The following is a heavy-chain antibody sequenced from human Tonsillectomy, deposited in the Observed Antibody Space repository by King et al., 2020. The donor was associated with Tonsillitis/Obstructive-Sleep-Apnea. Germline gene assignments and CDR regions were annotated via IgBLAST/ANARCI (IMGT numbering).Heavy chain of an antibody. V-gene: IGHV3-74*01. CDR1: GYTFSSYW. Sequence: VQLVESGGDLVQPGGSLRLSCAASGYTFSSYWMHWVRQVPGKGLVWVSRINEDGTVTTYADSEKGRFTISRDNAKNTLYLQMNSLAVEDTAVYYCSRDLSGYNDYWGQGTLVTVSS. D-gene: IGHD3-9*01. J-gene: IGHJ4*02. CDR3: SRDLSGYNDY. CDR2: INEDGTVT.